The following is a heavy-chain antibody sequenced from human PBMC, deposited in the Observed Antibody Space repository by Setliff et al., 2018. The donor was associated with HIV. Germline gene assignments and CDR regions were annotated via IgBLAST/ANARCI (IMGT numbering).Heavy chain of an antibody. CDR2: INPKSDGT. CDR1: GYSFTDYY. CDR3: ARSTSPQLFYFDY. J-gene: IGHJ4*02. V-gene: IGHV1-2*04. Sequence: VASVKVSCKASGYSFTDYYIHWVRQAPGQGLEWMGWINPKSDGTNYAQKFQGWITMTRDTSISTAYMELSRLRSDDTAVYYCARSTSPQLFYFDYWGQGTLVTVSS. D-gene: IGHD2-2*01.